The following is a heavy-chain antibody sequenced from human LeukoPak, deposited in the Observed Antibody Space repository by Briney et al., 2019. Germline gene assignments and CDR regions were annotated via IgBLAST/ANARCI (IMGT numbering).Heavy chain of an antibody. CDR3: ARGDWLLDY. Sequence: PSETLSLTCGVSGYSISSGGYSWHWIRQAPGKGLEWIGYIYNSGSTSYNPSLKSRLAMSVDTSKNQFSLRLTSVTAADTAVYYCARGDWLLDYWGQGTLVTVSS. V-gene: IGHV4-30-4*07. D-gene: IGHD3-9*01. CDR2: IYNSGST. J-gene: IGHJ4*02. CDR1: GYSISSGGYS.